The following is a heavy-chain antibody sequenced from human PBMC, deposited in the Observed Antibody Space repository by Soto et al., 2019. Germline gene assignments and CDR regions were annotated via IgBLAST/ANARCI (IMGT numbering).Heavy chain of an antibody. CDR2: IYTSGST. V-gene: IGHV4-4*07. J-gene: IGHJ6*02. CDR3: AITGSGYDSDYYYGMDV. Sequence: EPLSLTCTLSGGSISSYYWSWIRQPAGKGLEWIGRIYTSGSTNYNPSLKSRVTMSVDTSKNQFSLKLSSVTAADTAVYYCAITGSGYDSDYYYGMDVWGQGTTVTVSS. CDR1: GGSISSYY. D-gene: IGHD5-12*01.